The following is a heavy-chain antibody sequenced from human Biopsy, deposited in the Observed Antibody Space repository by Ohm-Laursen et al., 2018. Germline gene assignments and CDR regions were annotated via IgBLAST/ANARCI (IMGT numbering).Heavy chain of an antibody. D-gene: IGHD3-16*01. CDR2: LTWNRGTI. J-gene: IGHJ4*02. CDR1: GFNFDDYA. V-gene: IGHV3-9*01. Sequence: SLRLSCTASGFNFDDYAMHWIRQGPGKGLEWVAGLTWNRGTIAYAGSVRGRFTISRDNAKNSLYLQMNNLTSEDTALYYCVRSLRNYDFLDSWGQGTLVSVSS. CDR3: VRSLRNYDFLDS.